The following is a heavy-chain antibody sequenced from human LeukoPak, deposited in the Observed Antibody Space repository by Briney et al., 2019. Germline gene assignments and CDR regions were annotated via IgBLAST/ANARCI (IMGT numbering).Heavy chain of an antibody. CDR3: ARHGIYDYVWGSYREASYYFDY. J-gene: IGHJ4*02. Sequence: SETLSLTCAVYGGSFSGYYWSWIRQPPGKGLEWIGEINHSGSTNYNPSLKSRVTISVDTSKNQFSLKLSSVTAADTAVYYCARHGIYDYVWGSYREASYYFDYWGQGTLVTVSS. CDR1: GGSFSGYY. V-gene: IGHV4-34*01. CDR2: INHSGST. D-gene: IGHD3-16*02.